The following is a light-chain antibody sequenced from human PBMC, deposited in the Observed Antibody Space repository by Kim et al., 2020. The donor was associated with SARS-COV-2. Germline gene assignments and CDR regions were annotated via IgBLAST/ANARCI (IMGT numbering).Light chain of an antibody. J-gene: IGLJ3*02. CDR1: VMPKQY. CDR3: QSADSSGTYAV. CDR2: KDS. V-gene: IGLV3-25*03. Sequence: SYELTQPPSVSVSPGQTARITCSGDVMPKQYAYWYQQKPGQAPVLVIYKDSERPSGIPERFSGSSSGTTVTLTISGVQAEDEADYYCQSADSSGTYAVFGGGTKLTVL.